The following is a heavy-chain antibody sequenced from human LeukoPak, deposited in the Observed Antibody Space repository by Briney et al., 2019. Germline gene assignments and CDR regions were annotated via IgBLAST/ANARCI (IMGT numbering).Heavy chain of an antibody. V-gene: IGHV4-59*01. CDR1: GGSISSYY. J-gene: IGHJ4*02. D-gene: IGHD3-22*01. Sequence: SETLSLTCTVSGGSISSYYWSWIRQPPGKGLEWIGYIYYSGSTEYNPSLKSRVTISVDTSKNQFSLKLSSVTAADTAVYYCARDDSSGYYYAYWGQGTLVTVSS. CDR2: IYYSGST. CDR3: ARDDSSGYYYAY.